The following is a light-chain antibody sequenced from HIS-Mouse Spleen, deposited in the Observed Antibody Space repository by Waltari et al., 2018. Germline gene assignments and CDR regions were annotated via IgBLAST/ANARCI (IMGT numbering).Light chain of an antibody. Sequence: SYELTQPPSVSVSPGQTAGITCSGDALPKKYAYWYQQESGQAPVLVNYEDSKRTTGIPGRFSGSSSGTMATLTSSGAQVEEEADYYCYSTDSSGNHRVFGGGTKLTVL. V-gene: IGLV3-10*01. CDR3: YSTDSSGNHRV. CDR2: EDS. J-gene: IGLJ2*01. CDR1: ALPKKY.